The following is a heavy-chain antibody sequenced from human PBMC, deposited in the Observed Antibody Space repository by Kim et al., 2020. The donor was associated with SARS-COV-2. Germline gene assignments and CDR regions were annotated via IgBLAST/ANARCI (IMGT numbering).Heavy chain of an antibody. CDR3: ARANPDYGSSPRILDY. CDR1: GGTFSSYT. V-gene: IGHV1-69*02. CDR2: IIPILGIA. D-gene: IGHD3-10*01. Sequence: SVKVSCKASGGTFSSYTISWVRQAPGQGLEWMGRIIPILGIANYAQKFQGRVTITADKSTSTAYMELSSLRSEDTAVYYCARANPDYGSSPRILDYWGQGTLVTVSS. J-gene: IGHJ4*02.